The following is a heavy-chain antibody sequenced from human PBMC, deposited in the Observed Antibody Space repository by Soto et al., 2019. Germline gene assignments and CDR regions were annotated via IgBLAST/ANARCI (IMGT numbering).Heavy chain of an antibody. CDR2: INAGNGNT. V-gene: IGHV1-3*01. D-gene: IGHD5-18*01. Sequence: ASVKVSCKASGYTFTSYAMHWVRQAPGQRLEWMGWINAGNGNTKYSQKFQGRVTITRDTSASTAYMELSSLRSEDTAVYYCARLDTAMVYRAFDIWGQGTMVTVSS. CDR1: GYTFTSYA. J-gene: IGHJ3*02. CDR3: ARLDTAMVYRAFDI.